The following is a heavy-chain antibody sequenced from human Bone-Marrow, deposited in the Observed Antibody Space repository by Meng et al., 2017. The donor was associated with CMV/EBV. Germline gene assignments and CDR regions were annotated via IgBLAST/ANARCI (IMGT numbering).Heavy chain of an antibody. D-gene: IGHD6-6*01. J-gene: IGHJ6*02. CDR1: GYTFTGYY. CDR2: INPNSGGT. CDR3: ARAPLLIAARPSGMDV. Sequence: ASVKVSCKASGYTFTGYYMHWVRQAPGQGLEWMGWINPNSGGTNYAQKFQGRVTMTRDTSISTAYMELSRLRSDDTAVYYCARAPLLIAARPSGMDVWGQGTTVTVSS. V-gene: IGHV1-2*02.